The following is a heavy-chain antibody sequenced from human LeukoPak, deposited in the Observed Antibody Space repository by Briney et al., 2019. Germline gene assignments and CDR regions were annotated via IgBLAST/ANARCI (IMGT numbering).Heavy chain of an antibody. CDR1: GGTFSSYA. CDR2: IIPIFGTA. J-gene: IGHJ6*03. V-gene: IGHV1-69*06. Sequence: ASVKVSCKASGGTFSSYAISWVRQAPGQGLEWMGGIIPIFGTANYAQKFQGRVTITADKPTSTAYMELSSLRSEDTAVYYCARGSYYGDHWPYYYYYYMVVWGKGTTVTVSS. CDR3: ARGSYYGDHWPYYYYYYMVV. D-gene: IGHD4-17*01.